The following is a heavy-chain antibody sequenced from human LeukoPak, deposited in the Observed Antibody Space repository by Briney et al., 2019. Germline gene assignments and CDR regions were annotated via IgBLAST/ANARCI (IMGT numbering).Heavy chain of an antibody. J-gene: IGHJ4*02. CDR1: GGSISSYY. V-gene: IGHV4-59*01. CDR3: ARQNQETHFDY. Sequence: SETLSLTCTVSGGSISSYYWSWIRQPPGKGLEWIGYIYYSGSTNYNPSLKSRVTISVDTSKNQFSLKLSSVTAVDTAVYYCARQNQETHFDYWGQGTLVTVFS. CDR2: IYYSGST. D-gene: IGHD1-14*01.